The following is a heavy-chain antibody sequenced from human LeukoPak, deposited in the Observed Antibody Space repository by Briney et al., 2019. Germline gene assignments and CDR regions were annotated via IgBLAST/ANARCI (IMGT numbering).Heavy chain of an antibody. CDR3: AKGGSSGSLLLDY. CDR2: ISGSGGST. Sequence: GGSLRLSCSASGFTFSSYAMSWVRQAPGRGLEWVSAISGSGGSTYYADSVKGRFTISRDNSKNTLYLQMNSLRAEDTAVYYCAKGGSSGSLLLDYWGQGTLVTVSS. J-gene: IGHJ4*02. V-gene: IGHV3-23*01. CDR1: GFTFSSYA. D-gene: IGHD3-22*01.